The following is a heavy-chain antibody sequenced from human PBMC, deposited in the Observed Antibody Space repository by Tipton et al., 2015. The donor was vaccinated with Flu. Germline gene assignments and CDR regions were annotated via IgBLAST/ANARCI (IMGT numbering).Heavy chain of an antibody. CDR2: IHDSGST. CDR1: GGSISGYY. CDR3: ARDLRGYSGYMGSDAFDM. V-gene: IGHV4-59*12. Sequence: TLSLTCTVSGGSISGYYWSWIRQPPGKRLEWMGHIHDSGSTNYNPSLESRVTLSRDTSKNHFSLRLGSVTAADTALYYCARDLRGYSGYMGSDAFDMWGQGIMVTVSS. D-gene: IGHD5-12*01. J-gene: IGHJ3*02.